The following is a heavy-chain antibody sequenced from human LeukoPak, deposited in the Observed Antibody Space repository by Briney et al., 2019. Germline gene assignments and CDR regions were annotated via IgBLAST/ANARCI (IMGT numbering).Heavy chain of an antibody. D-gene: IGHD2-2*01. Sequence: AASVEVSRKVSGYTLTELSMHWVRQAPGKGLEWMGGFDPEDGETIYAQKFQGRVTMTEDTSTDTAYMELSSLRSEDTAVYYCATAKRGPAPFDYWGQGTLVTVSS. CDR3: ATAKRGPAPFDY. J-gene: IGHJ4*02. CDR2: FDPEDGET. V-gene: IGHV1-24*01. CDR1: GYTLTELS.